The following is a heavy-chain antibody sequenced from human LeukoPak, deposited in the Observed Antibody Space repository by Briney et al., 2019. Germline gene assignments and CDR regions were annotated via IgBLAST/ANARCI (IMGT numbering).Heavy chain of an antibody. V-gene: IGHV4-4*09. J-gene: IGHJ6*03. CDR3: AGRNHYFYYMDV. Sequence: PSETLSLTCTVSGGSISSYYWSWIRQSPVKGLEWIGYIFPSGSAFYNPSLESRVTISLDTSENQFSMRLSSVTAADTAVYYCAGRNHYFYYMDVWGKGTTVTVSS. CDR2: IFPSGSA. CDR1: GGSISSYY.